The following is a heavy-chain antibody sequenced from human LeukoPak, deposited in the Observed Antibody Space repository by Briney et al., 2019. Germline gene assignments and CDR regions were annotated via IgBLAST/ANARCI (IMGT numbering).Heavy chain of an antibody. Sequence: GGSLRLSCAASGFTFSSFAMSWVRQAPGKGLECVSTISVSGSTTYYADSVKGRFTISRDSSKNTLYLHMKSVRAEDTAVYYCAKGRSFLEWLLLDSWGQGILVTATS. CDR3: AKGRSFLEWLLLDS. D-gene: IGHD3-3*01. CDR1: GFTFSSFA. V-gene: IGHV3-23*01. J-gene: IGHJ4*02. CDR2: ISVSGSTT.